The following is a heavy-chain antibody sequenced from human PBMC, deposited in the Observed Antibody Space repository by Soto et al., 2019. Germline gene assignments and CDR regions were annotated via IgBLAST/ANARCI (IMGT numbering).Heavy chain of an antibody. V-gene: IGHV1-69*02. Sequence: ASVKVSCKASGGTFSSYTISWVRQAPGQGLEWMGRIIPILGIANYAQKFQGRVTITADKSTSTAYMELSSLRSEDTAVYYCARADGYCSGGSCYGGGYWGQGTLVTVSS. J-gene: IGHJ4*02. CDR1: GGTFSSYT. D-gene: IGHD2-15*01. CDR2: IIPILGIA. CDR3: ARADGYCSGGSCYGGGY.